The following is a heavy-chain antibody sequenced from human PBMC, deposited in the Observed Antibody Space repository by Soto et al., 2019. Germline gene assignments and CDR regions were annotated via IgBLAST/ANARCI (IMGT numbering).Heavy chain of an antibody. CDR2: ISDDGSNK. J-gene: IGHJ4*02. D-gene: IGHD3-16*01. CDR1: GFTFSSYG. CDR3: AKEAPSVRWRQLGFDY. Sequence: QVQLVESGGGVVQHGRSLRLSCAASGFTFSSYGMHWVRQAPGKGLEWVAVISDDGSNKYYADSVKGRFTISRDNSKNTLYLQMNSLRAEDTAVYYCAKEAPSVRWRQLGFDYWGQGTLVTVSS. V-gene: IGHV3-30*18.